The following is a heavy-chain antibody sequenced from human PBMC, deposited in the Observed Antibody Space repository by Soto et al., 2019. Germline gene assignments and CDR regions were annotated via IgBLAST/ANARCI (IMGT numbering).Heavy chain of an antibody. CDR1: GFTVSSYW. D-gene: IGHD1-1*01. CDR3: ARAGVTYWNVAY. V-gene: IGHV3-74*01. Sequence: GGSLRLSCAASGFTVSSYWMHWVRQAPGKGLVWVSRINSDGSSTSYADSVKGRFTISRDNAKNTLYLQMNSLRAEDTAVYYCARAGVTYWNVAYWGQGTLVTVSS. J-gene: IGHJ4*02. CDR2: INSDGSST.